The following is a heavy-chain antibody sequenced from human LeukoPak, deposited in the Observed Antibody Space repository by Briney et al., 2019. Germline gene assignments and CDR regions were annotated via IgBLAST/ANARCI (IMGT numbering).Heavy chain of an antibody. D-gene: IGHD3-10*01. V-gene: IGHV3-23*01. CDR1: GFTFSSYA. J-gene: IGHJ3*02. CDR2: ISGSGGST. CDR3: AKLPSYYYGSGSFVDAFDI. Sequence: PGGSLSLSCAASGFTFSSYAMSWVRQAPGKGLEWVSAISGSGGSTYYADSVKGRFTISRDNSKNTLYLQMNSLRAEDTAVYYCAKLPSYYYGSGSFVDAFDIWGQGTMVTVSS.